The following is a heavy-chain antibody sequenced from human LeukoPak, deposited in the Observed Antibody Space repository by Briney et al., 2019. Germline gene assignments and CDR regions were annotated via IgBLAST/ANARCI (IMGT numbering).Heavy chain of an antibody. V-gene: IGHV3-23*01. J-gene: IGHJ4*02. Sequence: GGSLRLSCAASGFTFSSYAMSWVRQAPGKGLEWVSALSDSGGSTYYADSVKGRFTISRDNSKNTLYLQMNSLRAEDTAVYYLAKNPPPDYVWANYNLGWFFDYWGQGPLVTVSS. D-gene: IGHD3-16*01. CDR3: AKNPPPDYVWANYNLGWFFDY. CDR1: GFTFSSYA. CDR2: LSDSGGST.